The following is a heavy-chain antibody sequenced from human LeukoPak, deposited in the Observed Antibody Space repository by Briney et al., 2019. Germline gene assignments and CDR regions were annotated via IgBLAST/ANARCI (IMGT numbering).Heavy chain of an antibody. D-gene: IGHD6-13*01. CDR3: ARASPPPRWYSGTYYFDY. CDR1: GGSISSSSYY. V-gene: IGHV4-39*01. CDR2: IYYSGST. Sequence: SETLSLTCTVSGGSISSSSYYWGWIRQPPGKGLEWIGSIYYSGSTYYNPSLKSRVTISVDTSKNQFSLKLSSVTAADTAVYYCARASPPPRWYSGTYYFDYWGQGTLVTVSS. J-gene: IGHJ4*02.